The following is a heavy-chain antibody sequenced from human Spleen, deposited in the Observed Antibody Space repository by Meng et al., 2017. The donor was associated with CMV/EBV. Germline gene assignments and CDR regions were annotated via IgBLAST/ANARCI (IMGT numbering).Heavy chain of an antibody. D-gene: IGHD3-10*01. Sequence: GESLKISCAASGFTFSSYAMHWVRQAPGKGLEWVAVISYDGSNKYYADSVKGRFTISRDNSKNTLYLQMNSLRAEDTAVYYCALIITMVRGVTPWGQGTLVTVSS. J-gene: IGHJ5*02. CDR3: ALIITMVRGVTP. V-gene: IGHV3-30*04. CDR1: GFTFSSYA. CDR2: ISYDGSNK.